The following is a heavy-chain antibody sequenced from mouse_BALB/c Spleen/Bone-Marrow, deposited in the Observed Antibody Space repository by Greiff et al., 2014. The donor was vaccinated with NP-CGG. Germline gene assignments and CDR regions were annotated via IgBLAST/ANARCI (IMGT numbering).Heavy chain of an antibody. D-gene: IGHD2-3*01. Sequence: EVQLQQSGGGLVQPGGSLKLSCAASGFDFSRYWMTWVRQAPGKGLEWIGEINPDSSTINSTPSLKDEFIISRDNAKNTLYLQMSKVRSEDTALYYCARNGYYGWIAYWGQGTLVTVSA. CDR2: INPDSSTI. CDR3: ARNGYYGWIAY. CDR1: GFDFSRYW. V-gene: IGHV4-1*02. J-gene: IGHJ3*01.